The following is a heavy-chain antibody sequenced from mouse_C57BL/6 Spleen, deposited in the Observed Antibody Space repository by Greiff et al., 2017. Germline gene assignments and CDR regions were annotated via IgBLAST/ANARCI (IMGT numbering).Heavy chain of an antibody. CDR1: GYAFSSSW. Sequence: QVQLQQSGPELVKPGASVKISCKASGYAFSSSWLNWLKQRPGKGLEWIGRFYPGDGDTNYNGKFKGKATLTADKSSSTAYMQLSRLTSEDSAVSFCACSDGSSLSWFACWGPGTLVTVSA. CDR2: FYPGDGDT. CDR3: ACSDGSSLSWFAC. J-gene: IGHJ3*01. D-gene: IGHD1-1*01. V-gene: IGHV1-82*01.